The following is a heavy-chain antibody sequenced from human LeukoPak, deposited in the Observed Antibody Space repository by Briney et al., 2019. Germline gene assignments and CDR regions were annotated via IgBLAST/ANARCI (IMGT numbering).Heavy chain of an antibody. Sequence: ASVKVSCKVSGYTLTELSMHWVRQAPGKGLEWMGGFDPEDGETIYAQKFQGRVTMTEDTSTDTAYMELSSLRSEDTAVYYCATVGVVAVTLGFDYWGQGTLVTVSS. CDR2: FDPEDGET. D-gene: IGHD2-15*01. CDR3: ATVGVVAVTLGFDY. V-gene: IGHV1-24*01. CDR1: GYTLTELS. J-gene: IGHJ4*02.